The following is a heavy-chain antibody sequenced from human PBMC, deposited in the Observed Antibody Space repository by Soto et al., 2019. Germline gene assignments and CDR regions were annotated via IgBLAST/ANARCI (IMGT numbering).Heavy chain of an antibody. D-gene: IGHD2-2*01. V-gene: IGHV1-69*02. J-gene: IGHJ4*02. CDR2: IIPMFGIT. Sequence: QVHLVQAGAEVKKPGSAVKASCRSSGGTFNRYSISWVRQAPGQGLEWMGMIIPMFGITTYAQKFQGRVMITAEKTANTASMEVSGLRSEDTAMYYCATFYEGDCTTTTCSGDFDYWGQGTLVTVSS. CDR3: ATFYEGDCTTTTCSGDFDY. CDR1: GGTFNRYS.